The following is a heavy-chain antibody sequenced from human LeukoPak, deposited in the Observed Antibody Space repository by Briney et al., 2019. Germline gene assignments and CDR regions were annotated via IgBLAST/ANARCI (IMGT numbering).Heavy chain of an antibody. J-gene: IGHJ4*02. CDR2: IYWDDEK. CDR3: AHTRWTRGYFDY. Sequence: SGPTLIQPTRTLTLTCTFSGCSLPTNEGAVGWIRQPPGKAVEWLALIYWDDEKRYRPSLKDRLTITKDTSKNQVVLTMTNMDPVDTGTYYCAHTRWTRGYFDYWGQGTLVTVSS. CDR1: GCSLPTNEGA. V-gene: IGHV2-5*02. D-gene: IGHD5-24*01.